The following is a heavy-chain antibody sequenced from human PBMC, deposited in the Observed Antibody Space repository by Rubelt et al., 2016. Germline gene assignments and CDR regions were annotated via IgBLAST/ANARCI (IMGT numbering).Heavy chain of an antibody. CDR2: IYYSGCT. J-gene: IGHJ6*02. V-gene: IGHV4-59*01. D-gene: IGHD3-3*01. Sequence: QVQLQESGPGLVKPSETLSLTCTVSGGSISSYYWSWIRQPTGKGLEWIGYIYYSGCTNYNPSPKCRGTISVDTSKNQCYLKLGCVSAADTAVYYGAGDFFGDVSYGMDVWGQGTTVTVSS. CDR3: AGDFFGDVSYGMDV. CDR1: GGSISSYY.